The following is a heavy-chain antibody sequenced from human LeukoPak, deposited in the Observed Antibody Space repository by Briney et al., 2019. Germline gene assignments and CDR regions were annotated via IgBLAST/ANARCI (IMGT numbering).Heavy chain of an antibody. D-gene: IGHD2-2*01. CDR3: ARHGVYLGFCSSSICYDDWYFDL. J-gene: IGHJ2*01. CDR1: GGSISCSSYY. CDR2: MYYSGRT. Sequence: SETLSLTCTVSGGSISCSSYYWGWIRQPPGKGLEWIGSMYYSGRTHYNPSLKSRVTISVDTSKNQLSLRLTSVTAADTAVYYCARHGVYLGFCSSSICYDDWYFDLWGRGTLVTVSS. V-gene: IGHV4-39*01.